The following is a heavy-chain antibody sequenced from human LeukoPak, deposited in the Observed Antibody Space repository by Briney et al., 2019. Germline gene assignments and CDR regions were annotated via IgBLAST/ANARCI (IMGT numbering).Heavy chain of an antibody. CDR2: IIPIFGTA. D-gene: IGHD2-2*01. CDR1: GGTFSSYA. Sequence: GASVKVSCKASGGTFSSYAISWMRQAPGQGLEWMGGIIPIFGTANYAQKFQGRVTITTDESTSTAYMELSSLRSEDTAVYYCATTRYCSSTSCSGWFDPWGQGTLVTVSS. V-gene: IGHV1-69*05. J-gene: IGHJ5*02. CDR3: ATTRYCSSTSCSGWFDP.